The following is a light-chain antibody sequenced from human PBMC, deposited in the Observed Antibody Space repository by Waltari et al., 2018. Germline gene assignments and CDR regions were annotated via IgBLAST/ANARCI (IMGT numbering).Light chain of an antibody. CDR3: SSYISSSTLEL. CDR1: SSDVGGYNY. CDR2: DVS. V-gene: IGLV2-14*03. Sequence: QSALTQPASVSGSPGQSITISCTGTSSDVGGYNYVSWYQQHPGKAPKLIIYDVSNRSAGVSNRFSGSKSGTTASLTISGLQAEDEADYYCSSYISSSTLELFGGGTSLTVL. J-gene: IGLJ2*01.